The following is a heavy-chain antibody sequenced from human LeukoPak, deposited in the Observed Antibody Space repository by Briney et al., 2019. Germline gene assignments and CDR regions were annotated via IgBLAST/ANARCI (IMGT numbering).Heavy chain of an antibody. CDR1: GFTFNNYA. CDR2: ISGGGETT. D-gene: IGHD4-17*01. Sequence: GGSLRLSCAASGFTFNNYAMNWVRQAPGKGREWVSSISGGGETTYYADTAKGRFTISRDNSQNTLYLQMNSLRAEDTAAYYCARDYADYVGYFFFDYWGQGTLVTVSS. V-gene: IGHV3-23*01. CDR3: ARDYADYVGYFFFDY. J-gene: IGHJ4*02.